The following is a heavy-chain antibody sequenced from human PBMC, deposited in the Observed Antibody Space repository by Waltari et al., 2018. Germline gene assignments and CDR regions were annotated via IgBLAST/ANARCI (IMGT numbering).Heavy chain of an antibody. J-gene: IGHJ6*03. CDR1: GFTFSSYS. CDR3: EGFHNWNYGGYYYYMDV. V-gene: IGHV3-48*04. D-gene: IGHD1-7*01. CDR2: ISSSSSTI. Sequence: EVQLVESGGGLVQPGGSLRLSCAASGFTFSSYSMNWVRQAPGKGLEWVSYISSSSSTIYYADSVKGRFTISRDNAKNSLYLQMNSLRAEDTAVYYCEGFHNWNYGGYYYYMDVWGKGTTVTISS.